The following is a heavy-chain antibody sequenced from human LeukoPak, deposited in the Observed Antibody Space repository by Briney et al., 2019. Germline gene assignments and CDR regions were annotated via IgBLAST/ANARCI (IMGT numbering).Heavy chain of an antibody. V-gene: IGHV3-7*03. CDR2: IKKDGSEK. CDR3: AKRRHDYGDYYYMDV. J-gene: IGHJ6*03. CDR1: GFTFSSYW. D-gene: IGHD4-17*01. Sequence: TGGSLRLSCAASGFTFSSYWMSWVRQAPGKGLEWVANIKKDGSEKYSVDSVKGRFTISRDNAKTSLYLQMNTLRAEDTAVYYCAKRRHDYGDYYYMDVWGKGTTVTVSS.